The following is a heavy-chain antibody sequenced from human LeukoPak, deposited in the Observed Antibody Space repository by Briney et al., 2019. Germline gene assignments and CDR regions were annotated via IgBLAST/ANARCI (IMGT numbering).Heavy chain of an antibody. CDR3: AKAVGTVTMSVDY. CDR2: ISGSGGST. CDR1: GFTVSSNY. D-gene: IGHD4-17*01. Sequence: GGSLRLSCAASGFTVSSNYMSWVRQAPGKGLEWVSAISGSGGSTYYADSVKGRFTISRDNSKNTLYLQMNSLRAEDTAVYYCAKAVGTVTMSVDYWGQGTLVTVSS. V-gene: IGHV3-23*01. J-gene: IGHJ4*02.